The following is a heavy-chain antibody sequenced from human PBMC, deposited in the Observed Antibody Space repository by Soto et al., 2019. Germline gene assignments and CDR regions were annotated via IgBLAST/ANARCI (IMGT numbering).Heavy chain of an antibody. CDR3: ARDLLTDSSSGGGYYYYGMDV. Sequence: SETLSLTCTVSGGSISSYYWSWIRQPPGKGLEWIGYIYYSGSTNYNPSLKSRVTISVDTSKNQFSLKLSSVTAADTAVYYCARDLLTDSSSGGGYYYYGMDVWGQGTTVTVSS. J-gene: IGHJ6*02. D-gene: IGHD6-6*01. CDR2: IYYSGST. V-gene: IGHV4-59*01. CDR1: GGSISSYY.